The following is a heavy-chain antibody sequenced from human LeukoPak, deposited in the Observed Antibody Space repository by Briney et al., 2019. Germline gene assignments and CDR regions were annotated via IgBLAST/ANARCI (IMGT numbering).Heavy chain of an antibody. CDR3: AREGFGTIFGVVIYAFDI. Sequence: SETLSLTCTVSGGSISSSSYYWGWIRQPPGKGLEWIGSIYYSGSTYYSPSLKSRVTISVDTSKNQFSLKLSSVTAADTAVYYCAREGFGTIFGVVIYAFDIWGQGTMVTVSS. CDR2: IYYSGST. J-gene: IGHJ3*02. V-gene: IGHV4-39*07. D-gene: IGHD3-3*01. CDR1: GGSISSSSYY.